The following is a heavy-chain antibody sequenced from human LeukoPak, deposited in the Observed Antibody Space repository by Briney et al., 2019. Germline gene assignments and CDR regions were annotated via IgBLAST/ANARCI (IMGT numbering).Heavy chain of an antibody. CDR2: ISGSSSYI. D-gene: IGHD6-19*01. J-gene: IGHJ4*02. V-gene: IGHV3-21*01. Sequence: PGGSLRLSCAASGSTFSNFQMHWVRQAPEKGLEWVSSISGSSSYIYYVDSVQGRFTISRDNAKNSLYLQLNSLRAEDTALYYCTRAKGVAVADLWGQGTLVTVSS. CDR3: TRAKGVAVADL. CDR1: GSTFSNFQ.